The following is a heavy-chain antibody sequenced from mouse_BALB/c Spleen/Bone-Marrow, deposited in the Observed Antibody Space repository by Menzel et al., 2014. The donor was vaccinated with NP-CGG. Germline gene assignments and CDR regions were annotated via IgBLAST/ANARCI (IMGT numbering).Heavy chain of an antibody. CDR1: GFTFSSFG. D-gene: IGHD3-2*02. CDR3: ARSRLRGYYFDS. J-gene: IGHJ2*01. Sequence: VSGFTFSSFGMHWVHQAPEKGLEWVAYISSGSSTIYYAGTLKGRFTISRDNPKNTLFLQMTSLRSEDTAMYYCARSRLRGYYFDSWGQGTTLTVSS. CDR2: ISSGSSTI. V-gene: IGHV5-17*02.